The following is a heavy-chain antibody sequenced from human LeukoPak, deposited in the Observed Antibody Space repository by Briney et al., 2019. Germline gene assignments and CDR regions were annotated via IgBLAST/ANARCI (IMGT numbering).Heavy chain of an antibody. Sequence: SETLSLTWAVSGGSISSGGYSWSWIRQPPGKGLEWIGYIYHSGSTYYNPSLKSRVTISVDTSKNQFSLKLSSVTAADTAVYYCARGDSSGYYLRYYYGMDVWGQGTAVTVSS. V-gene: IGHV4-30-2*01. CDR3: ARGDSSGYYLRYYYGMDV. CDR2: IYHSGST. D-gene: IGHD3-22*01. J-gene: IGHJ6*02. CDR1: GGSISSGGYS.